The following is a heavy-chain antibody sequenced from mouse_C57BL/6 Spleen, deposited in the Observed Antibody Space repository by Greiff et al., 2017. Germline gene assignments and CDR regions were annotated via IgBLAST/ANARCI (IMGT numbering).Heavy chain of an antibody. D-gene: IGHD2-2*01. V-gene: IGHV1-55*01. CDR3: ASNYGYDAWFAD. CDR2: IYPGSGST. Sequence: QVQLQQPGAELAKPGASVKMSCKASGYTFTSYWITWVKQRPGQGLEWIGDIYPGSGSTNYNEKFKSKATLTVDTSSSTAYMQLSSLTSEDSAVYYCASNYGYDAWFADWGQGTLVTVSA. J-gene: IGHJ3*01. CDR1: GYTFTSYW.